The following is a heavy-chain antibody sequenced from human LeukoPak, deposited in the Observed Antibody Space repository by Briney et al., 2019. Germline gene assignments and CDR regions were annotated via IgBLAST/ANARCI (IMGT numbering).Heavy chain of an antibody. D-gene: IGHD3-10*01. J-gene: IGHJ6*02. CDR1: GFIFDDYG. CDR2: IYYDGSGS. Sequence: GGSLRLSCAASGFIFDDYGMHWVRQAPGKGLEWVAVIYYDGSGSYYGDSVKGRFTISRDNSKNTLYLQMNSLRAEDTAVYYCARYYGSGRGYYGLDVWGQGTTVTVSS. V-gene: IGHV3-33*08. CDR3: ARYYGSGRGYYGLDV.